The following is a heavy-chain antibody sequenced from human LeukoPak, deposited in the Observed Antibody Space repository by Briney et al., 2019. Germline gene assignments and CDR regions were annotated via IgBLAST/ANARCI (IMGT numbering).Heavy chain of an antibody. CDR1: GGTFSSYG. J-gene: IGHJ6*02. CDR3: TRVVVAATNYGMDV. V-gene: IGHV1-18*01. Sequence: ASVKVSCKASGGTFSSYGISWVRQAPGQGLEWMGWISAYNGNTNYAQKLQGRVTMTTDTSTSTAYMELRSLRSDDTAVYYCTRVVVAATNYGMDVWGQGTTVTVSS. CDR2: ISAYNGNT. D-gene: IGHD2-15*01.